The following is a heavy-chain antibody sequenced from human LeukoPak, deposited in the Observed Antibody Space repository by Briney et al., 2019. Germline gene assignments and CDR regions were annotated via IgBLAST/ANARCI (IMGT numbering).Heavy chain of an antibody. Sequence: ASVKVSCKASGYTFTGYYIHWVRQAPGQGLEWLGWINPNSGGTNFAQKFQGRVTMTRDTSISTAYMELSSLRSGDTAVYYCAREDYYDSSGYYFPFDFWGQGTLVTVSS. CDR3: AREDYYDSSGYYFPFDF. J-gene: IGHJ4*02. CDR2: INPNSGGT. V-gene: IGHV1-2*02. D-gene: IGHD3-22*01. CDR1: GYTFTGYY.